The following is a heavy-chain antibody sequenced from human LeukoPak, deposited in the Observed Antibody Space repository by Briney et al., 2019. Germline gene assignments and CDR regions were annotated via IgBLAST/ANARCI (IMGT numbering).Heavy chain of an antibody. CDR2: IYYSGST. V-gene: IGHV4-59*01. Sequence: SETLSLTCTVSGGSISSYYWSWIRQPPGKGLEWIGYIYYSGSTNYNPSLKSRVTISVDTSKNQFSLKLSSVTAADTAVYYCARDRGRDGCIGWFDPWGQGTLVTVSS. CDR1: GGSISSYY. D-gene: IGHD5-24*01. J-gene: IGHJ5*02. CDR3: ARDRGRDGCIGWFDP.